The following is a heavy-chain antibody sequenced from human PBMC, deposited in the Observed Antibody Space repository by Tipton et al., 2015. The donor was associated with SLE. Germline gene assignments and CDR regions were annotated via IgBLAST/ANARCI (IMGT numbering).Heavy chain of an antibody. Sequence: SLRLSCAASGFTFSDYWMTWVRQAPGKGLEWVANINQDGSETYYVDSMKGRFTISRDNAKNSLYLQMNSLRAADTAVYYCARNVFVVVPAAENYYYYYMDVWGKGTTVTVSS. D-gene: IGHD2-2*01. CDR2: INQDGSET. CDR3: ARNVFVVVPAAENYYYYYMDV. CDR1: GFTFSDYW. J-gene: IGHJ6*03. V-gene: IGHV3-7*03.